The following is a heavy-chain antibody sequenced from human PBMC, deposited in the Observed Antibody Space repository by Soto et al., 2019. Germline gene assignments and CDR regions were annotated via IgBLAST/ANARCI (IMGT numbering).Heavy chain of an antibody. D-gene: IGHD6-19*01. J-gene: IGHJ3*02. CDR1: GYTSTSYD. CDR2: MNPNSGNT. CDR3: ARAAVAVADAFDI. Sequence: ASVKVSCKASGYTSTSYDINWVRQATGQGLEWMGWMNPNSGNTGYAQKFQGRVTMTRNTSISTACMELSSLRSEDTAVYYCARAAVAVADAFDIWGQGTMVTVSS. V-gene: IGHV1-8*01.